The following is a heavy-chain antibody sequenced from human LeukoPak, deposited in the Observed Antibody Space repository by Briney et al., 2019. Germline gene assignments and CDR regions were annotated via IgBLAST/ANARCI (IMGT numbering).Heavy chain of an antibody. CDR1: GFTFSSYA. CDR2: ISSNGGST. V-gene: IGHV3-64*01. J-gene: IGHJ5*02. CDR3: AREHFGYSSFDH. D-gene: IGHD6-13*01. Sequence: GGSLRLSCAASGFTFSSYAMHWVRQAPGKGLEYVSAISSNGGSTYYANSVKGRFTISRDNSKNTLYLQMGSLRAEDMAVYYCAREHFGYSSFDHWGQGTLVTVSS.